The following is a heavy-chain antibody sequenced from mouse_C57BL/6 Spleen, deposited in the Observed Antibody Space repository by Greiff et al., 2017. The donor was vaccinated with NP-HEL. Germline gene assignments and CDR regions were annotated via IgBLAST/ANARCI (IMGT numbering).Heavy chain of an antibody. Sequence: VKLQQSGPELVKPGASVKISCKASGYSFTSYYIHWVKQRPGQGLEWIGWIYPGSGNTKYNEKFKGKATLTADTSSSTAYMQLSSLTSEDSAVYYCARGNWAWFAYWGQGTLVTVSA. CDR3: ARGNWAWFAY. CDR2: IYPGSGNT. J-gene: IGHJ3*01. V-gene: IGHV1-66*01. D-gene: IGHD4-1*01. CDR1: GYSFTSYY.